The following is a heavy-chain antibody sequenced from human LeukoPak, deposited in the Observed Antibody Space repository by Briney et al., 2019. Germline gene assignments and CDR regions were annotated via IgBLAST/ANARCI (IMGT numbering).Heavy chain of an antibody. J-gene: IGHJ4*02. D-gene: IGHD6-13*01. Sequence: GGSLRLSCAASGFTFGSYAMGWVRQAPGKGLEWVSAISSSGASKYYADSVKGRFTISRDNSKNTLYLQMNSLRAEDTAVYYCAKTQQLDWAYFDYWGQGTLVTVSS. V-gene: IGHV3-23*01. CDR1: GFTFGSYA. CDR3: AKTQQLDWAYFDY. CDR2: ISSSGASK.